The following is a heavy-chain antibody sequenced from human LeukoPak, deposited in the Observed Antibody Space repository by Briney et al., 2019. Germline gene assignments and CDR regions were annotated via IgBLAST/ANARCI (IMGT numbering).Heavy chain of an antibody. CDR3: ARDQSVAGPTTADY. CDR1: GFTFSRFW. J-gene: IGHJ4*02. CDR2: MNIDASNT. Sequence: PGGSLRLSCAASGFTFSRFWMHWVRQAPGKGLVWVSRMNIDASNTIYADSVKGRFTISRDNAKNTLYLQMNSLRAEDTAVYYCARDQSVAGPTTADYWGQGTLVTVSS. V-gene: IGHV3-74*01. D-gene: IGHD1-26*01.